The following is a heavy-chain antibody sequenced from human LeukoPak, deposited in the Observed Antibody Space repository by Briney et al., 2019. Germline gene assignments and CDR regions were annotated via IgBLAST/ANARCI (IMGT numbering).Heavy chain of an antibody. CDR3: ARGHPGSSSWY. J-gene: IGHJ4*02. V-gene: IGHV3-11*01. D-gene: IGHD6-13*01. CDR2: ISSGGSSI. Sequence: GGSLRLSCAASGFIFSDYYMSWIRQAPGKGLEWVSYISSGGSSIYYADSVKGRFTISRDNAKNSLYLQMNSLRAEGTAVYYCARGHPGSSSWYWGQGTLVTVSS. CDR1: GFIFSDYY.